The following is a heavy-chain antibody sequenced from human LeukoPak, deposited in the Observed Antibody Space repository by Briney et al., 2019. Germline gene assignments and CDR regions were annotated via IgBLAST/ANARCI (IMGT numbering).Heavy chain of an antibody. CDR3: AKLVSGYTNDACNF. J-gene: IGHJ3*01. Sequence: TGGSLRLSCAASGFTFSSYWMSWVRQAPGKGLEWVSAISGSGGSLYYADSVKGRFTISRDNSKNTLYLQMNSLRAEDTAVYYCAKLVSGYTNDACNFWGQGTMVTVSS. CDR1: GFTFSSYW. CDR2: ISGSGGSL. V-gene: IGHV3-23*01. D-gene: IGHD3-3*01.